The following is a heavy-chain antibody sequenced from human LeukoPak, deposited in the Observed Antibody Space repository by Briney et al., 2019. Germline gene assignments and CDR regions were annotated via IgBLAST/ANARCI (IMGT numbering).Heavy chain of an antibody. V-gene: IGHV4-38-2*02. J-gene: IGHJ4*02. D-gene: IGHD2-15*01. CDR2: IYHSGST. CDR3: ARIALTKMDFDY. Sequence: PSETLSLTCTVSGYSISSGYYWGWIRQPPGKGLEWIGSIYHSGSTYYNPSLKSRVTISVDTSKNQFSLKLSSVTAADTAVYYCARIALTKMDFDYWGQGTLVTVSS. CDR1: GYSISSGYY.